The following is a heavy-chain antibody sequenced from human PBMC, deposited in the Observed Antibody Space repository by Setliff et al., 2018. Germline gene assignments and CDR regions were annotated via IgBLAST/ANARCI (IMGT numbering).Heavy chain of an antibody. CDR1: GDSISSTSYQ. CDR3: ARHEFVGGYYGSVTYRHFDY. V-gene: IGHV4-39*01. CDR2: IYYTGTA. J-gene: IGHJ4*02. D-gene: IGHD3-10*01. Sequence: SETLSLTCTVSGDSISSTSYQWGWVRQPPGKGLEWIGSIYYTGTAYYNPSLKSRVTISVDTSKNQFSLQVTSLAATDTALYFCARHEFVGGYYGSVTYRHFDYWGQGILVTVSS.